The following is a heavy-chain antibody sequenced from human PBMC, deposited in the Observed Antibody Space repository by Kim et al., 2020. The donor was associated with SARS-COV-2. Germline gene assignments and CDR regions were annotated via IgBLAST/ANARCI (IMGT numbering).Heavy chain of an antibody. D-gene: IGHD7-27*01. V-gene: IGHV3-30*18. Sequence: GGSLRLSCAASGFTFSSYGMHWVRQAPGKGLEWVAVISYDGSNKYYADSVKGRFTISRDNSKNTLYLQMNSLRAEDTAVYYCAKLGLTGAAGRAFEDYWG. CDR3: AKLGLTGAAGRAFEDY. CDR2: ISYDGSNK. CDR1: GFTFSSYG. J-gene: IGHJ4*01.